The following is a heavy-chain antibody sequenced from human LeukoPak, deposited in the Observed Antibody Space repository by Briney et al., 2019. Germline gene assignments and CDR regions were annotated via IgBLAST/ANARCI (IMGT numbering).Heavy chain of an antibody. V-gene: IGHV5-51*01. CDR2: IYPGDSDT. Sequence: LGESLKISCKGSGYSFTTYWIGWVRQMPGKGLEWMGIIYPGDSDTRYSPSFQGQVTISADKSISTAYLQWSSLNASATAKYYCARTYCGGDCYYSYFDYWGQGTLVTVSS. D-gene: IGHD2-21*02. J-gene: IGHJ4*02. CDR1: GYSFTTYW. CDR3: ARTYCGGDCYYSYFDY.